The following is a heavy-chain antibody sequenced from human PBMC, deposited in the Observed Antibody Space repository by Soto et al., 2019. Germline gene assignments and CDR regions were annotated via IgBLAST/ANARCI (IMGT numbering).Heavy chain of an antibody. CDR2: IYYSGST. CDR1: GGYIGDVSCY. D-gene: IGHD5-12*01. CDR3: AGRDRSGYDWSYFDY. J-gene: IGHJ4*02. Sequence: LQTQSLTNTVAGGYIGDVSCYWSWIRQPPGKGLEWIGYIYYSGSTNYNPSLKSRVTISVDTSKNQFSLKLSSVTAADTAVYYCAGRDRSGYDWSYFDYWGQGSLVTGSS. V-gene: IGHV4-61*01.